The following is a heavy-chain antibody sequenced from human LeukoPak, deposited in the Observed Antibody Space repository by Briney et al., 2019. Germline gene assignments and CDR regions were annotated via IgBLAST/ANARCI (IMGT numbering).Heavy chain of an antibody. D-gene: IGHD5-18*01. CDR1: GGTFSSYA. J-gene: IGHJ2*01. Sequence: SVKVSCKASGGTFSSYAISWVRQAPGQGLEWMGGIIPNFGTANYAQKFQGRVTITADESTSTAYMELSSLRSEDTAVYYCATRTHNSYAEGWYFDLWGRGTLVTVSS. CDR3: ATRTHNSYAEGWYFDL. CDR2: IIPNFGTA. V-gene: IGHV1-69*01.